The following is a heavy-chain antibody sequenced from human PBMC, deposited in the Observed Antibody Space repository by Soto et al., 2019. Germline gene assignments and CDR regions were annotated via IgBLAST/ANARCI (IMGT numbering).Heavy chain of an antibody. J-gene: IGHJ6*02. Sequence: QVQLVQSGAEVKKPGSSVKVSCKASGGTFSSYAIGWVRQAPGQGLEWMGGIIPIFGTANYAQKFQGRVTITADESTSTAYMELSSLRSEDTAVYYCASAQLAAAGPRDYYYYGMDVWGQGTTVTVSS. CDR3: ASAQLAAAGPRDYYYYGMDV. V-gene: IGHV1-69*01. CDR2: IIPIFGTA. D-gene: IGHD6-13*01. CDR1: GGTFSSYA.